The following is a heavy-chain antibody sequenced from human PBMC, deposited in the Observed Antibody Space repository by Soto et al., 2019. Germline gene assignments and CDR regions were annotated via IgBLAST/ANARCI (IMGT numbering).Heavy chain of an antibody. V-gene: IGHV1-2*04. CDR1: GDSFNDYD. J-gene: IGHJ6*03. D-gene: IGHD5-12*01. Sequence: QVQLVQSGAEVRTPGASVTVSCRSSGDSFNDYDIHWVRQAPGQGFEWMGWINPNGGVTKYAQKFQGWVSMTRDTSIRTVYMQLSRLRSDDTAVYYCARESGGATATLDYYYFYMDVWGTGTTVTVSS. CDR2: INPNGGVT. CDR3: ARESGGATATLDYYYFYMDV.